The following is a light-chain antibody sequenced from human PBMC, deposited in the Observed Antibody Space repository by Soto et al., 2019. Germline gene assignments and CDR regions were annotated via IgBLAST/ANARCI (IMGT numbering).Light chain of an antibody. CDR2: DVS. J-gene: IGLJ2*01. CDR1: SSDVGGYNY. CDR3: SSYTSSSNPVV. Sequence: QSALTQPASVSGSPGQSITISCTGTSSDVGGYNYVSWYQQHPGKAPKLMIYDVSNRPSEVANRFSGSKSGNTASLTISGLQAEDEADYYCSSYTSSSNPVVFGGGPKLTVL. V-gene: IGLV2-14*01.